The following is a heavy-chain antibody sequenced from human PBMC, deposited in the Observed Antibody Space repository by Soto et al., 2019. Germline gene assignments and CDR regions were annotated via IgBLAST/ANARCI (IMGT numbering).Heavy chain of an antibody. D-gene: IGHD6-13*01. CDR1: GGSISSSSYY. CDR2: IYYSGST. CDR3: ARLLLYSWYADY. V-gene: IGHV4-39*01. J-gene: IGHJ4*02. Sequence: SETLSLTCTVSGGSISSSSYYWGWIRQPPGKGLEWIGSIYYSGSTHYNPSLKSRVTISVDTSKNQFSLKLSSVTAADTAVYYCARLLLYSWYADYWGQGTLVTVSS.